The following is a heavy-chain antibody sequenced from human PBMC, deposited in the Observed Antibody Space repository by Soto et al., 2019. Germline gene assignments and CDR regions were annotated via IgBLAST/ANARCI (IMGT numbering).Heavy chain of an antibody. V-gene: IGHV1-69*01. D-gene: IGHD6-13*01. CDR1: GGTFSSYA. CDR2: IIPIFGTA. CDR3: ARGAAAAVIYYFVY. Sequence: QVQLVQSGAEVKKPGSSVKVSCKASGGTFSSYAISWVRQAPGQGLEWMGGIIPIFGTANYAQKFQGRVTITADDSTSKAYMELISLRSEDTAVYYCARGAAAAVIYYFVYWGQGTLVTVSS. J-gene: IGHJ4*02.